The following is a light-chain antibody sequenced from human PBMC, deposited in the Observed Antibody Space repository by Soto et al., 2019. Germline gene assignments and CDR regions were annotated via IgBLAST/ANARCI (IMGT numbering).Light chain of an antibody. CDR1: QTVSITY. CDR2: GAS. Sequence: PGESATLSCRASQTVSITYLTWYQQKPGQAPRLLIFGASKRATGIPDRFSGSGSGTDFTLTISRLEPEDFAVYYCQQRSNWPSITFGQGTRLEIK. V-gene: IGKV3D-20*02. CDR3: QQRSNWPSIT. J-gene: IGKJ5*01.